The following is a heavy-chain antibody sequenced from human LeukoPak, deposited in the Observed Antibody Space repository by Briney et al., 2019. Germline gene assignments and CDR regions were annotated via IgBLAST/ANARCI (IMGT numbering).Heavy chain of an antibody. CDR1: GFTFSSYE. D-gene: IGHD5-18*01. J-gene: IGHJ4*02. CDR3: ARDLRGYSYGYFDS. Sequence: GGSLRLSCAASGFTFSSYEMNWARQAPGKGVEWVSYISSSGSTIYYADSVKGGFTIYRDNAKNSLYLQMNSLRAEDTAVYYCARDLRGYSYGYFDSWGQGTLVTVSS. V-gene: IGHV3-48*03. CDR2: ISSSGSTI.